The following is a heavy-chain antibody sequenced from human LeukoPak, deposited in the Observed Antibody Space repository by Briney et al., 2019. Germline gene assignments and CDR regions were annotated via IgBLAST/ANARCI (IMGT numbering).Heavy chain of an antibody. V-gene: IGHV4-34*01. J-gene: IGHJ4*02. CDR1: GGSFSGYY. Sequence: PSETLSLTCAVYGGSFSGYYWSWIRQPPGKGLEWIGEINHSGSTNYNPSLKSRVTISVDTSKNQFSLKLSSVTAADTAVYYCASRRRGYCGSTSCYKGGFDYWGQGTLVTVSS. D-gene: IGHD2-2*02. CDR2: INHSGST. CDR3: ASRRRGYCGSTSCYKGGFDY.